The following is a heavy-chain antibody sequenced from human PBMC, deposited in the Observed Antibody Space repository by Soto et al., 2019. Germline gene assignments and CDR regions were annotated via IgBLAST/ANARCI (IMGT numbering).Heavy chain of an antibody. CDR1: GGSISSGGYY. CDR2: IYYSGST. J-gene: IGHJ4*02. D-gene: IGHD1-26*01. CDR3: AREGGIVGATAADY. V-gene: IGHV4-31*03. Sequence: QVQLQASGPGLVKPSQTLSLTCTVSGGSISSGGYYWSWIRQHPGKGLEWIGYIYYSGSTYYNPSLKSRVTISVDTSKNQFSLKLSSVTAADTAVYYWAREGGIVGATAADYWGQGTLVTVSS.